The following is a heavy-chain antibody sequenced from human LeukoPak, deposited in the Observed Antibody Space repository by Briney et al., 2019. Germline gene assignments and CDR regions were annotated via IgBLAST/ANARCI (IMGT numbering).Heavy chain of an antibody. D-gene: IGHD6-19*01. CDR3: ARGKTVALCCFDY. CDR1: GFTFSYYW. Sequence: GGSLRLSCAASGFTFSYYWMGWVRQAPGKGLEWVANIRQDGSEKYYVDSVKGRFTISRDNAKNPLYLEMSSLKAEDTAVYYCARGKTVALCCFDYWGQGTLVTVSS. V-gene: IGHV3-7*01. J-gene: IGHJ4*02. CDR2: IRQDGSEK.